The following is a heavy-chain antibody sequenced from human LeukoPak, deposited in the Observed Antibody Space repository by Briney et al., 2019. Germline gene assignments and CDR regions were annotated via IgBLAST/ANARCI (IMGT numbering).Heavy chain of an antibody. CDR1: GYTFTSYG. CDR3: ARDMGQVTAIPFDY. CDR2: MNPNSGNT. Sequence: ASVKVSCKASGYTFTSYGINWVRQATGQGLEWMGWMNPNSGNTGYAQKFQGRVTMTRNTSISTAYMELSSLRSEDTAVYYCARDMGQVTAIPFDYWGQGTLVTVSS. V-gene: IGHV1-8*01. D-gene: IGHD2-21*02. J-gene: IGHJ4*02.